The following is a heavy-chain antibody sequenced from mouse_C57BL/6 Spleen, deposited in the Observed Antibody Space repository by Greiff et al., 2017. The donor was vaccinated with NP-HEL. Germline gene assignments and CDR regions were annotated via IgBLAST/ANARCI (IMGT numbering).Heavy chain of an antibody. Sequence: QVQLQQSGAELVKPGASVKLSCKASGYTFTEYTIHWVKQRSGQGLEWIGWFYPGSGSIKYNEKFKDKATLTADKSSSTVYMELSRLTSEDSAVYFWARHEEFLADENWYFDVWGTGTTVTVSS. CDR3: ARHEEFLADENWYFDV. CDR1: GYTFTEYT. V-gene: IGHV1-62-2*01. CDR2: FYPGSGSI. J-gene: IGHJ1*03.